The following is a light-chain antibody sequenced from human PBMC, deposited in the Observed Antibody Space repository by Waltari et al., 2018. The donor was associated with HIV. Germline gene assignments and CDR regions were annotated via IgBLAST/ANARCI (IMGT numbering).Light chain of an antibody. V-gene: IGKV3-15*01. CDR1: HSVSSN. Sequence: EVVMTQSPDPLSVSPGDRANLTCRASHSVSSNLDLYQQKPGQAPRLLHFRACTSATGIPARFSGSGSGTEFTLTISFLQSEDFAVYYCQQYNSWPPAWTFGQGTNVEIK. CDR3: QQYNSWPPAWT. J-gene: IGKJ1*01. CDR2: RAC.